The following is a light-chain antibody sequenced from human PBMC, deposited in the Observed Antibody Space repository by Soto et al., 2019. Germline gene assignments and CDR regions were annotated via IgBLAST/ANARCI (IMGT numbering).Light chain of an antibody. CDR2: EVS. V-gene: IGLV2-23*02. Sequence: QSVLTQPASVSGSPGQSITISCTGTRSDIGSYNLVSWYQQHPGKAPKLMIYEVSKRPSGVSNRFSGSKSGNTASLTISGLQAEDEADYYCCSYAGDSTFVFGTGTKLTVL. J-gene: IGLJ1*01. CDR3: CSYAGDSTFV. CDR1: RSDIGSYNL.